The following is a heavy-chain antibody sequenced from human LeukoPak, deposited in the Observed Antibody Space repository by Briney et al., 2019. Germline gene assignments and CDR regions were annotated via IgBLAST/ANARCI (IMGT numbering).Heavy chain of an antibody. D-gene: IGHD1-26*01. J-gene: IGHJ6*03. CDR2: IYYSGST. CDR1: GGSISSTGYF. Sequence: SETLSLTCTVSGGSISSTGYFWGWIRQPPGKGLDWIGSIYYSGSTYYNPSLKSRVTISVDTSKNQFSLKLSSVTAADTAVYYCARGNGGSYYYYYMDVWGKGTTVTVSS. CDR3: ARGNGGSYYYYYMDV. V-gene: IGHV4-39*01.